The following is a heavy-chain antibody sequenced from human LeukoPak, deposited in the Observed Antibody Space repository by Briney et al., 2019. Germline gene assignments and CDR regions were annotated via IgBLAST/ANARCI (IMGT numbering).Heavy chain of an antibody. J-gene: IGHJ4*02. Sequence: ASVKVSCKASGFTFTSYAMQWVGQARGQRLEWIGWIVVGSGNTNYAQKFQERVTITRDMSTSTAYMELSSLRSEDTAVYYCAAETGDRLRVDYWGQGTLVTVSS. V-gene: IGHV1-58*02. CDR1: GFTFTSYA. CDR3: AAETGDRLRVDY. CDR2: IVVGSGNT. D-gene: IGHD7-27*01.